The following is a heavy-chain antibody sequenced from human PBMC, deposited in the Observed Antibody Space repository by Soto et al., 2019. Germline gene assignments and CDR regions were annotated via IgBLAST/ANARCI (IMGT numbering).Heavy chain of an antibody. Sequence: GGSLRLSCAASGFTFSSYAMSWVRQAPGKGLEWVSAISGSGGSTYYADSVKGRFTISRDNSKNTLDLQMNSLRAEDTAVYYCAKVADTAMVKRDYYYYGMDVWGQGTTVTVSS. CDR1: GFTFSSYA. D-gene: IGHD5-18*01. V-gene: IGHV3-23*01. CDR3: AKVADTAMVKRDYYYYGMDV. J-gene: IGHJ6*02. CDR2: ISGSGGST.